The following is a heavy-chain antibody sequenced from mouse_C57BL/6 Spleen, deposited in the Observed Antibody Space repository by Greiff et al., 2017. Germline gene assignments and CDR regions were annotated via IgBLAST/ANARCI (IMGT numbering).Heavy chain of an antibody. CDR3: ARGDYRPAWFAY. V-gene: IGHV1-9*01. J-gene: IGHJ3*01. D-gene: IGHD2-4*01. CDR1: GYTFTGYW. Sequence: VQLQQSGAELMKPGASGKLSCKATGYTFTGYWIEWVKPRPGHGLEWIGEILPGSGSTNDNEKFKGKATFTADTSSNTAYMQLSRLTTAVSAIFYGARGDYRPAWFAYWGQGTLVTVSA. CDR2: ILPGSGST.